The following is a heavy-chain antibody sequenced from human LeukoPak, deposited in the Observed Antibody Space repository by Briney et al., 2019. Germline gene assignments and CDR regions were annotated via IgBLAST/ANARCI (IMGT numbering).Heavy chain of an antibody. J-gene: IGHJ4*02. Sequence: GGSLRLSCAASGFTFSSYWMSWVRQAPGKGLEWVADIKQDGSEKYYVDSVKGRFTISRDNAKNSLYLQMNSLRVEDTAVYYCARIILSSLSYYFDYWGQGTLVTVSS. CDR3: ARIILSSLSYYFDY. CDR1: GFTFSSYW. CDR2: IKQDGSEK. V-gene: IGHV3-7*01.